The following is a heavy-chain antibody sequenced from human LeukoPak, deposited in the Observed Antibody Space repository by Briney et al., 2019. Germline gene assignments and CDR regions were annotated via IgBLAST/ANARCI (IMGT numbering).Heavy chain of an antibody. CDR2: ISSSSSYI. CDR3: ARVFWSGYSVDY. V-gene: IGHV3-21*01. Sequence: KAGGSLRLSCAASGFTFSSYSMTWVRQAPGKGLEWVSSISSSSSYIYYADSVKGRFTISRDNAKNSLYLQMNSLRAEDTAVYYCARVFWSGYSVDYWGQGTLVTVSS. CDR1: GFTFSSYS. J-gene: IGHJ4*02. D-gene: IGHD3-3*01.